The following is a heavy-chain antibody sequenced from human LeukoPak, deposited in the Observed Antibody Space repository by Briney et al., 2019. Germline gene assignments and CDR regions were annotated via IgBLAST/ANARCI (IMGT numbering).Heavy chain of an antibody. CDR1: GFTFSSYA. CDR3: AELGITMIGGV. V-gene: IGHV3-23*01. D-gene: IGHD3-10*02. J-gene: IGHJ6*04. Sequence: PGGSLRLSCAASGFTFSSYAMSWVRQAPGKGLEWVSAISGSGGSTYYADSVKGPFTISRDNAKNSLYLQMNSLRAEDTAVYYCAELGITMIGGVWGKGTTVTISS. CDR2: ISGSGGST.